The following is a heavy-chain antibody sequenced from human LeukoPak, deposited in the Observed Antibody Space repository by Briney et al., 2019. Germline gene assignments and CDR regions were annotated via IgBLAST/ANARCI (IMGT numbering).Heavy chain of an antibody. Sequence: SETLSLTCALYGVSFCGYYWSCIRQPPGEGLEWGVEINNSGRTNYNPSLKSQVTISVDTSKNQFSLKLSSVTAADTAVYYCARGGVGIAARRFGYWGQGTLVTVSS. J-gene: IGHJ4*02. CDR2: INNSGRT. CDR3: ARGGVGIAARRFGY. D-gene: IGHD6-6*01. CDR1: GVSFCGYY. V-gene: IGHV4-34*01.